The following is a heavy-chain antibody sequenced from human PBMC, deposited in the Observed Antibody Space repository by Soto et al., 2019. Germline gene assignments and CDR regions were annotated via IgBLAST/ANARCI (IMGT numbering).Heavy chain of an antibody. CDR2: ISYDGSNK. Sequence: GGSLRLSCAASGFTFSSYGMHWVRQAPGKGLEWVAVISYDGSNKYYADSVKGRFTISRDNSKNTLYLQMNSLRAEDTAVYYCAKASNDYVWGSHDYWGQGTLVTVSS. CDR3: AKASNDYVWGSHDY. CDR1: GFTFSSYG. J-gene: IGHJ4*02. V-gene: IGHV3-30*18. D-gene: IGHD3-16*01.